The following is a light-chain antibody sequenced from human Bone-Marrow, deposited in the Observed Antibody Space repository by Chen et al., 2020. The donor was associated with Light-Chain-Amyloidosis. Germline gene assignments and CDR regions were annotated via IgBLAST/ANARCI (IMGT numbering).Light chain of an antibody. Sequence: NFMLTQPHSVSESPGKTVIISCTRSSGSIATNYVQWYQQRPGRSPTTVIYEDDQRPSGVPYRFSGSIDRSSNSASLTISGLKTEDEADYYCQSYQGSSQGVFGGGTKLTVL. CDR2: EDD. V-gene: IGLV6-57*01. CDR3: QSYQGSSQGV. CDR1: SGSIATNY. J-gene: IGLJ3*02.